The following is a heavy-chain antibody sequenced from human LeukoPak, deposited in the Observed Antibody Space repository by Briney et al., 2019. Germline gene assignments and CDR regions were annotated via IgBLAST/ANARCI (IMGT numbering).Heavy chain of an antibody. D-gene: IGHD3-10*01. Sequence: SETLPLTCTVSGGSISSYYWSWIRQPPGKGLEWIGYIYYSGSTNYNPSLKSRVTISVDTFKNQFSLKLSSVTAADTAVYYCARSGAFGELLWVWFDPWGQGTLVTVSS. V-gene: IGHV4-59*01. CDR3: ARSGAFGELLWVWFDP. J-gene: IGHJ5*02. CDR2: IYYSGST. CDR1: GGSISSYY.